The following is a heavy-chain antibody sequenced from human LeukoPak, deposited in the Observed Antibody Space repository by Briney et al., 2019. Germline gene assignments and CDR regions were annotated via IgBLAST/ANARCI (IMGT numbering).Heavy chain of an antibody. J-gene: IGHJ5*02. V-gene: IGHV3-74*01. CDR2: IKSDGSST. CDR1: GFTFSGYW. D-gene: IGHD3-16*01. Sequence: PGGSLRLSCAASGFTFSGYWMHWIRQAPCKGLVWVSRIKSDGSSTSCADSVKGRFIISRDNAKNTLYLQMNSLRAEDTAVYYCAKGDWFDPWGQGTLVTVSS. CDR3: AKGDWFDP.